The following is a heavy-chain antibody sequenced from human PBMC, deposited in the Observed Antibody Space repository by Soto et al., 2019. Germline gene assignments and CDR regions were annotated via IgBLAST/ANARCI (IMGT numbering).Heavy chain of an antibody. Sequence: QVQLQESGPGLVKPSETLSLTCTVSGGSIRDYYWSWIRQPPGKGLEWIGYIYYTGTTTYNPSLKSRLAIPENXSKNRFSLKLRSVTSADTAVYYCARLGGYYQAFDNWGQGTLVTVSS. V-gene: IGHV4-59*08. J-gene: IGHJ4*02. D-gene: IGHD3-22*01. CDR1: GGSIRDYY. CDR2: IYYTGTT. CDR3: ARLGGYYQAFDN.